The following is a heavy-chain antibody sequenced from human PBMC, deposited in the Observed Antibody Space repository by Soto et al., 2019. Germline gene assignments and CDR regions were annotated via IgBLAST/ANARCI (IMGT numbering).Heavy chain of an antibody. D-gene: IGHD6-13*01. Sequence: PSETLSLTCTVSGGSISSYYWSWIRQPPGKGLEWIGYIYYSGSTNYNPSLKSRVTISVDTSKNQFSLKLSSVTAADTAVYYCARHKYSSSWYVAYWGQGTLVTVSS. CDR1: GGSISSYY. CDR2: IYYSGST. J-gene: IGHJ4*02. V-gene: IGHV4-59*08. CDR3: ARHKYSSSWYVAY.